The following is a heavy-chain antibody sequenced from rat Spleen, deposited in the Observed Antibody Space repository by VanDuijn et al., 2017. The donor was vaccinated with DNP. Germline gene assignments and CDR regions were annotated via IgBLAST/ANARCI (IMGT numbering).Heavy chain of an antibody. CDR3: TTGPITTFTY. V-gene: IGHV5-20*01. CDR2: ISYDGGST. D-gene: IGHD1-10*01. J-gene: IGHJ3*01. CDR1: GFTFSDYY. Sequence: EVLLVESDGGLVQPGRSLKLSCAVSGFTFSDYYMAWVRQAPAKGLEWVAYISYDGGSTYYRDPVKGRFTISRDNAKSTLYLQMDSLRSEDTATYYCTTGPITTFTYWGQGTLVTVSS.